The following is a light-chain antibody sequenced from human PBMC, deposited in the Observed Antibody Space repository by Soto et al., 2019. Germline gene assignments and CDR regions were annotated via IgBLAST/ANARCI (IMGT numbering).Light chain of an antibody. CDR2: SNS. J-gene: IGLJ1*01. V-gene: IGLV1-44*01. CDR1: NSNIGSHT. CDR3: QSYVSTLSGSEV. Sequence: QSVLTQAPSASGTPGQGVTISCSGSNSNIGSHTVNWYQQLPGTAPKLLIYSNSKRPSGVPDRFSGSKSGTSASLAITGLQAEDEADYYCQSYVSTLSGSEVFGTGTKVTVL.